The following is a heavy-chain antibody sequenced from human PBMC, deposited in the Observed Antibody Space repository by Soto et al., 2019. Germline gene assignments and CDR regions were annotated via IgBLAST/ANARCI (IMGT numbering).Heavy chain of an antibody. Sequence: SETLSLTCTVSGGSISSYYWSWIRQPPGKGLEWIGYIYYSGSTNYNPSLKSRVTISVDTSKNQFSLKLSSVTAADTAVYYCARYGGSGSYDLAYWGQGTLVTVSS. D-gene: IGHD3-10*01. CDR2: IYYSGST. CDR3: ARYGGSGSYDLAY. CDR1: GGSISSYY. J-gene: IGHJ4*02. V-gene: IGHV4-59*08.